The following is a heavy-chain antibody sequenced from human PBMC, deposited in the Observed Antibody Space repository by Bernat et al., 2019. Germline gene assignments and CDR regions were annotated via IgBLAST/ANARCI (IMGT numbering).Heavy chain of an antibody. J-gene: IGHJ4*02. D-gene: IGHD5-18*01. CDR3: ARDRSAYSYDPYVDD. CDR2: ISYDGDNK. V-gene: IGHV3-30*04. Sequence: QVQLVESGGGLVQPGRSLRLSCAASGFTFSSYTMHWVRQAPGKGLEWVAVISYDGDNKYYADSVKGRFTISRDNSKNTLYLQMNSLRAEDTAVYFCARDRSAYSYDPYVDDWGQGTLVTVSS. CDR1: GFTFSSYT.